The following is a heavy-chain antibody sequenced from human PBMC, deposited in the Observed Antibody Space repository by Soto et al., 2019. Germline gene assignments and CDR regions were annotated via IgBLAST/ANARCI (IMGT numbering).Heavy chain of an antibody. CDR1: GGSISSSSYY. D-gene: IGHD3-3*01. J-gene: IGHJ4*02. CDR2: IYYSGST. V-gene: IGHV4-61*01. Sequence: PSETLSLTCTVSGGSISSSSYYWSWIRQPPGKGLEWIGYIYYSGSTNYNPSLKSRVTISVDTSKNQFSLKLSSVTAADTAVYYCARVGPVLRFLEWPSYFDYWGQGTLVTVSS. CDR3: ARVGPVLRFLEWPSYFDY.